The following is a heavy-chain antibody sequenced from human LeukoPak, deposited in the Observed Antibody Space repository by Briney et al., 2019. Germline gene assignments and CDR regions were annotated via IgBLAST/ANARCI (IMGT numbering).Heavy chain of an antibody. CDR2: IYYSGST. V-gene: IGHV4-59*01. J-gene: IGHJ3*02. D-gene: IGHD5-12*01. Sequence: SETLSLTCTVSGGSISSYYWSWIRQPPGKGLEWIGYIYYSGSTNYNPSLKSRVTISVDTSKNQFSLKLSSVTAADTAVYYCARRGYSGYGSDAFDIWGQGTMVTVSS. CDR3: ARRGYSGYGSDAFDI. CDR1: GGSISSYY.